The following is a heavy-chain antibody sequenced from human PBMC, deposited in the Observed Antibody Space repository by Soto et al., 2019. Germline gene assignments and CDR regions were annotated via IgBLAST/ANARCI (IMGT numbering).Heavy chain of an antibody. CDR1: GGSISSYY. Sequence: SETLSLTCTVSGGSISSYYGSWIRQPPGKGLEWIGYINYSGSTYYNPSLKSRVTISLDRSKNHFSLKLSSVTAAPTAVYYRARAAPSPNWLDPWGHGNLVTVSS. V-gene: IGHV4-59*12. CDR3: ARAAPSPNWLDP. J-gene: IGHJ5*02. CDR2: INYSGST.